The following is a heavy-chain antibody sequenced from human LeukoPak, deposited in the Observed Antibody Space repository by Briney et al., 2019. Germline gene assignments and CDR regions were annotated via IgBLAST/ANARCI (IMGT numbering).Heavy chain of an antibody. Sequence: GGSLRLSCAASGFAFSTYSMHWVRQAPGKGLEWLALISSDGSNENFADSVKGRFTISRDNSKNTLYLQMNSLRSEDTAIYYSAGDPNRSYFDHWGQGTLVTVSS. CDR3: AGDPNRSYFDH. J-gene: IGHJ4*02. D-gene: IGHD1-14*01. CDR1: GFAFSTYS. V-gene: IGHV3-30*01. CDR2: ISSDGSNE.